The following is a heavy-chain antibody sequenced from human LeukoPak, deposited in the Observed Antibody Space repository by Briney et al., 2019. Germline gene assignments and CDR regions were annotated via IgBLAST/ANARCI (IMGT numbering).Heavy chain of an antibody. D-gene: IGHD2-15*01. CDR1: GGSISSSSYY. J-gene: IGHJ4*02. CDR2: IYYSGST. CDR3: ARGPPPNCSGGSCFRFDY. Sequence: RASETLSLTCTVSGGSISSSSYYWGWIRQPPGKGLEWIGSIYYSGSTYYNPSLKSRVIISVDTSKKQFSLKLSSVTAADTAVYYCARGPPPNCSGGSCFRFDYWGQGTLVTVSS. V-gene: IGHV4-39*07.